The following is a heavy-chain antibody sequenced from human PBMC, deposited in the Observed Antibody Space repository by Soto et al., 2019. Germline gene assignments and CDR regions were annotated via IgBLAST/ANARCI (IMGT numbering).Heavy chain of an antibody. D-gene: IGHD1-26*01. CDR1: GFTVSSNY. Sequence: GGSLRLSCAASGFTVSSNYMSWVRQAPGKGLERVSVIYSCGSTYYADSVKGRFTISRDNSKSTVYLELNNLSAEDTAVYHCAKNQGVELVPLATVDWFDPWGQGSVVTVSS. CDR3: AKNQGVELVPLATVDWFDP. V-gene: IGHV3-53*01. CDR2: IYSCGST. J-gene: IGHJ5*02.